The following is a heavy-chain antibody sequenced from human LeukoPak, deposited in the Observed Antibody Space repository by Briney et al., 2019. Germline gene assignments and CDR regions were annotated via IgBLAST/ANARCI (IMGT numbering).Heavy chain of an antibody. CDR2: SYRGDSDS. V-gene: IGHV5-51*01. CDR3: ARHITGTTFDYYYYYMDV. CDR1: GSIFTSHW. J-gene: IGHJ6*03. Sequence: GASRQICGEGAGSIFTSHWIGGGRQLGGEGVGWMGISYRGDSDSRYSPSFQGQVTISADKSISTAYLQWSSLKASDTAMYYCARHITGTTFDYYYYYMDVWGKGTTVTVSS. D-gene: IGHD1-7*01.